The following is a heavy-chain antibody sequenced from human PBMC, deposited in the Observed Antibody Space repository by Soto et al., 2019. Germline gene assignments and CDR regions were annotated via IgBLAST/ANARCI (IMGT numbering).Heavy chain of an antibody. Sequence: SSETLSLTCTVSGGSISSYYWSWIRQPPGKGLEWIGYIYYSGSTNYNPSLKSRVTISVDTSKNQFSLKLSSVTAADTAVYYCARGTTSIAHDAFDIWGQGTMVTVSS. CDR3: ARGTTSIAHDAFDI. D-gene: IGHD6-6*01. V-gene: IGHV4-59*01. J-gene: IGHJ3*02. CDR2: IYYSGST. CDR1: GGSISSYY.